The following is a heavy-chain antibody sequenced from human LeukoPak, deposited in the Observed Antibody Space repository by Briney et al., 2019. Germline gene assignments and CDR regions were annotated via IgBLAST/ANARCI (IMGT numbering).Heavy chain of an antibody. Sequence: PGGSLRLSCAASGFTFSSYSMNWVRQAPGKGLEWVSSISSSSSYIYYADSAKGRFTISRDNAKNSLYLQMNSLRAEDTAVYYCARDTVVATGYGMDVWGQGTTVTVSS. V-gene: IGHV3-21*01. CDR3: ARDTVVATGYGMDV. CDR2: ISSSSSYI. CDR1: GFTFSSYS. D-gene: IGHD5-12*01. J-gene: IGHJ6*02.